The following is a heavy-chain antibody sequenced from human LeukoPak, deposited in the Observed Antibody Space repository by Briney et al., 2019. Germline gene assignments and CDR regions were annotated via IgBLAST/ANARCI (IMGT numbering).Heavy chain of an antibody. CDR2: IKQDGSEK. CDR3: ASLIVATITFPTMDV. V-gene: IGHV3-7*01. Sequence: GGSLRLSCAASGFTFSRYWMSWVRQAPGKGLEWVANIKQDGSEKYYVDSVKGRFTISRDNAKNSLYLQMNSLRAEDTAVYYCASLIVATITFPTMDVWGKGTTVTVSS. CDR1: GFTFSRYW. D-gene: IGHD5-12*01. J-gene: IGHJ6*03.